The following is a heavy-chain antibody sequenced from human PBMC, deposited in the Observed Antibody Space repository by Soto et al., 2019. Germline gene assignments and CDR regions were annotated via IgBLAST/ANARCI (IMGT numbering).Heavy chain of an antibody. CDR1: GFTFSDYG. CDR2: VWFDGSIQ. Sequence: PGGSLRLSCVASGFTFSDYGIHWVRQAPDKGLEGVAVVWFDGSIQYYGDSVKGRFTISRDNSNNTVDLQMNNLRAEDTAVYYCARVDFGGNSYYFDYWGQGTPVTVSS. V-gene: IGHV3-33*01. D-gene: IGHD1-7*01. CDR3: ARVDFGGNSYYFDY. J-gene: IGHJ4*02.